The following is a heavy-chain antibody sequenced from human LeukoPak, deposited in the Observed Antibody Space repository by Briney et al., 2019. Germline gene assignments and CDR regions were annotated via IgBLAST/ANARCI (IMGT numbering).Heavy chain of an antibody. J-gene: IGHJ3*02. Sequence: PSETLSLTCTVPGGCISSYYWSWIRQPAGKGLEWIGRIYTSGSTNYNPSLKSRVTMSVDTSKNQFSLKLSSVTAADTAVYYCARDYYDSSGYYRRGDAFDIWGQGTMVTVSS. V-gene: IGHV4-4*07. CDR1: GGCISSYY. CDR3: ARDYYDSSGYYRRGDAFDI. CDR2: IYTSGST. D-gene: IGHD3-22*01.